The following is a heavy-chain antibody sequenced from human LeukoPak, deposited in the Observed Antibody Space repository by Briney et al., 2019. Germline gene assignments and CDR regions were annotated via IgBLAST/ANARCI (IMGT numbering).Heavy chain of an antibody. D-gene: IGHD3-16*01. CDR2: ISSSGSTI. Sequence: GGSLRLSCAASGFTSSDYYMSWIRQAPGKGLEWVSYISSSGSTIYYADSVKGRFTISRDNAKNSLYLQMNSLRAEDTAVYYCARDAGDLTASRNFDYWGQGTLVTVSS. V-gene: IGHV3-11*01. CDR3: ARDAGDLTASRNFDY. CDR1: GFTSSDYY. J-gene: IGHJ4*02.